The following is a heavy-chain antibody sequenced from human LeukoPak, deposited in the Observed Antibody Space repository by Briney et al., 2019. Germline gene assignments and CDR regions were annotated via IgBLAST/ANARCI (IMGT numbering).Heavy chain of an antibody. Sequence: GGSLRLSCAASGFTFSSYWMNWARQAPGKGLEWVASINHNGNVNYYVDSVKGRFTISRDNSKNTLYLQMNSLRAEDTAVYYCARSSSWYGYFDYWGQGTLVTVSS. CDR1: GFTFSSYW. CDR3: ARSSSWYGYFDY. V-gene: IGHV3-7*03. J-gene: IGHJ4*02. CDR2: INHNGNVN. D-gene: IGHD6-13*01.